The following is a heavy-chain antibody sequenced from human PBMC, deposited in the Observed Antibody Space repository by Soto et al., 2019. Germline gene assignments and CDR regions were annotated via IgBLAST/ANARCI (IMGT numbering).Heavy chain of an antibody. CDR2: INNRGDNT. V-gene: IGHV3-23*01. Sequence: GGSLRLSCTASGFIFGNFAMSWVRQAPGMGLEWVSSINNRGDNTFFADSVKGRFTTYRDNSKNTVFLQMDRLRAENTAIYYCAKDIRAYNYAFDSWGQGTLVTVSS. CDR1: GFIFGNFA. J-gene: IGHJ4*02. CDR3: AKDIRAYNYAFDS. D-gene: IGHD5-18*01.